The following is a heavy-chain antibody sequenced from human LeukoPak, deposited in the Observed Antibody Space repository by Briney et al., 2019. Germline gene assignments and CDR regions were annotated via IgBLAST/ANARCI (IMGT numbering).Heavy chain of an antibody. CDR1: GDSVSSNSAA. Sequence: SQTLSLTCAISGDSVSSNSAAWNWIRQSPSRGLGWLGRTYYRSKWYNDYAVSVKSRITINPDTSKNQFSLQLNSVTPEGTAVYYCARELDSSGWYDPAGVFDYWGQGTLVTVSS. V-gene: IGHV6-1*01. J-gene: IGHJ4*02. CDR3: ARELDSSGWYDPAGVFDY. CDR2: TYYRSKWYN. D-gene: IGHD6-19*01.